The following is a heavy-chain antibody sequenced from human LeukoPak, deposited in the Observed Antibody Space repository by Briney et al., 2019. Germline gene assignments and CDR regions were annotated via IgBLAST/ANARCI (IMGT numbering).Heavy chain of an antibody. CDR3: ARDRRAYDSSGYDFFDY. J-gene: IGHJ4*02. D-gene: IGHD3-22*01. CDR1: GYTFTSYG. Sequence: ASVKVSCKASGYTFTSYGISWVRQAPGQGLEWMGWISAYNGNTNYAQKLQGRVTMTTDTSTSTAYMELSSLRSEDTAVYYCARDRRAYDSSGYDFFDYWGQGTLVTVSS. V-gene: IGHV1-18*01. CDR2: ISAYNGNT.